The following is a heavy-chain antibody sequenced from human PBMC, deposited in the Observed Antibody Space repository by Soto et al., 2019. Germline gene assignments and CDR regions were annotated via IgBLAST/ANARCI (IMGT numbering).Heavy chain of an antibody. J-gene: IGHJ6*02. CDR2: ISGSGGST. CDR1: GFTFSSYA. V-gene: IGHV3-23*01. D-gene: IGHD3-10*01. CDR3: AKDARGLWFGELFELDYYYYYGMDV. Sequence: GGSLRLSCAASGFTFSSYAMSWVRQAPGKGLEWVSAISGSGGSTYYADSVKGRFTISRDNSKNTLYLQMNSLRAEDTAVYYCAKDARGLWFGELFELDYYYYYGMDVWGQGTTVTVSS.